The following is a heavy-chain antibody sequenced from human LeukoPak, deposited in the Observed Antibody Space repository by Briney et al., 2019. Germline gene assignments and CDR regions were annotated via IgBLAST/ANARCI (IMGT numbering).Heavy chain of an antibody. CDR1: GGSISNYY. CDR2: IHYSGST. CDR3: ARDGYGSHYFDY. V-gene: IGHV4-59*01. D-gene: IGHD5-18*01. Sequence: TSETLSLTCTVSGGSISNYYWSWIRQPPGKGLEWIGYIHYSGSTNYNPSLKSRVTISVDTSKNQFSLKLTSVTAADTAVYYCARDGYGSHYFDYWGQGTLVPVSS. J-gene: IGHJ4*02.